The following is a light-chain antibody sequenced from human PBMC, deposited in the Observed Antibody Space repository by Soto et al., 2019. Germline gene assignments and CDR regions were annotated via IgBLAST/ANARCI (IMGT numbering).Light chain of an antibody. CDR2: GAS. Sequence: EIVLTQSPATLSVSLGHSATLSCRASQSVSLSLAWYQMRPGQPPRLLIYGASTRATDIPARFSGSGSGTEFTLTISSLQPDDFATYYCQQYNSYWTFGQGTKVDIK. J-gene: IGKJ1*01. CDR3: QQYNSYWT. CDR1: QSVSLS. V-gene: IGKV3-15*01.